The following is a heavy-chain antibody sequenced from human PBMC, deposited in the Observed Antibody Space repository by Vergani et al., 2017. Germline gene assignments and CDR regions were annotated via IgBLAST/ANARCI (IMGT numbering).Heavy chain of an antibody. CDR1: GLRFKDAW. J-gene: IGHJ4*02. Sequence: EVQLVESGGDFVQPGRSLKLSCAASGLRFKDAWMAWVRQTPGQGLEWVGHIKTKDHDDATDYSAAVKGRFIISRDDSTSTINLQMNRLKTEDTGVYYCTTLYLMALAAMFDYWGRGTLVSVSS. V-gene: IGHV3-15*01. CDR2: IKTKDHDDAT. D-gene: IGHD2-2*01. CDR3: TTLYLMALAAMFDY.